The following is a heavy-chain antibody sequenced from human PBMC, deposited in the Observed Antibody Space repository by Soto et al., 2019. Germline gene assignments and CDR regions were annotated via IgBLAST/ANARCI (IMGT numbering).Heavy chain of an antibody. V-gene: IGHV3-30*01. CDR3: AIARVADSSLDH. D-gene: IGHD3-3*01. CDR2: ISFDSSEI. Sequence: GGSLRLSCVGSGFIFSNNAMHWVRQAPGKGLERVAFISFDSSEIHYADSVKGRFTISRDNPRNTLFLHVNSPRADDTAVYYCAIARVADSSLDHWGQGTLVTVSS. J-gene: IGHJ4*02. CDR1: GFIFSNNA.